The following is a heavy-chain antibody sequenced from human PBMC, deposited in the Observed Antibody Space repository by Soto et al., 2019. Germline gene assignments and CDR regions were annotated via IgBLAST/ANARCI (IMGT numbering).Heavy chain of an antibody. CDR1: GGSISSVGYY. CDR2: IYYSGST. J-gene: IGHJ4*02. V-gene: IGHV4-31*03. Sequence: QVQLQESGPGLLKPSQTLSLTCIVSGGSISSVGYYWSWIRQHPGKGLEWIGYIYYSGSTDYNPSLKSRISLSVDTSKNQLSLNLNSVTAADTAVYYCARVGLIYQIDSWGQGTLVTVSS. CDR3: ARVGLIYQIDS. D-gene: IGHD3-16*02.